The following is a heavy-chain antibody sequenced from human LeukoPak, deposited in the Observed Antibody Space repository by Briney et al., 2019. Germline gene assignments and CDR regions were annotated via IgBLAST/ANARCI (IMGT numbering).Heavy chain of an antibody. CDR3: AKDLYSLNAFDI. J-gene: IGHJ3*02. CDR2: IRGSGADT. D-gene: IGHD5-12*01. Sequence: PGGSLRLSCAASGFTFSTYAMSWVRQAPGKGLEWVSSIRGSGADTYYADSVKGRFTISRDNSKNTLYLQMNSLRAEDTAVYYCAKDLYSLNAFDIWGQGTMVTVSS. V-gene: IGHV3-23*01. CDR1: GFTFSTYA.